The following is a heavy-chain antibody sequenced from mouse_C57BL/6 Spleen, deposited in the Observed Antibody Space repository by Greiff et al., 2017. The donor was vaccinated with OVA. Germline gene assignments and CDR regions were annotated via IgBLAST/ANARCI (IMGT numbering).Heavy chain of an antibody. Sequence: QVQLQQPGAELVKPGASVKLSCKASGYTFTSYWMHWVKQRPGQGLEWIGMIHPNSGSTNYNEKFKSKATLTVDKSSSTAYMQLSSLTSEDSAVYYCARRGVYDYARFAYWGQGTLVTVSA. V-gene: IGHV1-64*01. CDR3: ARRGVYDYARFAY. J-gene: IGHJ3*01. D-gene: IGHD2-4*01. CDR1: GYTFTSYW. CDR2: IHPNSGST.